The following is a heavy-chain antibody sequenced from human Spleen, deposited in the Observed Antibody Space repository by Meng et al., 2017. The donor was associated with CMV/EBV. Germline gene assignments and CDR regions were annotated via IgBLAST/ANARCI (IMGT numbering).Heavy chain of an antibody. CDR1: GFTFEDFA. J-gene: IGHJ6*02. D-gene: IGHD2-21*02. Sequence: SLKISCAASGFTFEDFAMHWVRQLPGEGLEWLSGMSGNTGFIGYADSVKGRFTISRDNAKKTLSLQMDTLRTEDTALYYCVKGGGERVTFDAMDVWGQGTTVTVSS. CDR3: VKGGGERVTFDAMDV. CDR2: MSGNTGFI. V-gene: IGHV3-9*01.